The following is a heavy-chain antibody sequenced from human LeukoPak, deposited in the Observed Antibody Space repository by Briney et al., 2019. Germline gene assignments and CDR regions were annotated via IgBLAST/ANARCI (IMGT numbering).Heavy chain of an antibody. Sequence: GGSLRLSCAASRFTFSSYGMHWVRQAPGKGLEWVAVISYDGSNKYYADSVKGRFTISRDNSKNTLYLQMNSLRAEDTAVYYCARVYFDYWGQGTLVTVSS. CDR2: ISYDGSNK. J-gene: IGHJ4*02. CDR1: RFTFSSYG. CDR3: ARVYFDY. V-gene: IGHV3-30*03.